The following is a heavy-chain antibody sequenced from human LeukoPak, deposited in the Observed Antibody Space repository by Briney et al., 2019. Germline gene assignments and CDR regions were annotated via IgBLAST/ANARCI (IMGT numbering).Heavy chain of an antibody. V-gene: IGHV1-46*01. J-gene: IGHJ5*02. CDR3: ARDLDILTGYYKPNNWFDP. CDR1: GYTFTGYY. CDR2: INPSGGST. D-gene: IGHD3-9*01. Sequence: ASVKVSCKTSGYTFTGYYTHWVRQAPGQGLEWMGIINPSGGSTSYAQKFQDRVTMTRDTSTSTVYMELSNLRSEDTAVYYCARDLDILTGYYKPNNWFDPWGQGTLVTVSS.